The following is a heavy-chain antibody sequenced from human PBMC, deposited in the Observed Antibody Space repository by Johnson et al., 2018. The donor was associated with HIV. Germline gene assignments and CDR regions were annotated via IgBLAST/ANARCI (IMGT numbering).Heavy chain of an antibody. J-gene: IGHJ3*02. Sequence: VQLVESGGGLVQPGGSLRLSCAASGFTFSSYWIHWVRQAPGQGLVWVARISYNGGSKDYADSVKGRFTISRDNAKNTRYLQMNSLRAEDTAVYYCARVTGFTILAVSKGNAIDAWGIGGRGTVVTVTS. CDR3: ARVTGFTILAVSKGNAIDAWGI. CDR1: GFTFSSYW. V-gene: IGHV3-74*02. CDR2: ISYNGGSK. D-gene: IGHD3-9*01.